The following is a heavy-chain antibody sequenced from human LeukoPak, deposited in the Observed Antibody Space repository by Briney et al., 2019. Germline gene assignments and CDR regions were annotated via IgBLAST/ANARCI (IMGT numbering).Heavy chain of an antibody. Sequence: SGTLSLTCAVSGGSITTTNWWSWVRQPPGKGLDWIGEVHPSGATNYNPSLESRVSMSIDKSKNHLSLEVTSVTAADTAIYYCTRECGAFSPFGFWGQGTLLTVSS. CDR2: VHPSGAT. J-gene: IGHJ4*02. D-gene: IGHD1-26*01. CDR3: TRECGAFSPFGF. V-gene: IGHV4-4*02. CDR1: GGSITTTNW.